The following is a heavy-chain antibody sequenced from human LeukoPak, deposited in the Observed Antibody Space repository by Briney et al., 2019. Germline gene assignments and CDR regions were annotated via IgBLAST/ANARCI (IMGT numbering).Heavy chain of an antibody. J-gene: IGHJ6*03. CDR2: IYTSGST. V-gene: IGHV4-4*07. CDR1: GGSISSYY. CDR3: ARAARYYYGSGSYYNVGYYYYYMDV. D-gene: IGHD3-10*01. Sequence: SETLSLTCTVSGGSISSYYWSWIRQPAGKGLEWIGRIYTSGSTNYNPSLKSRVTMSVDTSKNQFSLKLSSVTAADTAVYYCARAARYYYGSGSYYNVGYYYYYMDVWGKGTTVTISS.